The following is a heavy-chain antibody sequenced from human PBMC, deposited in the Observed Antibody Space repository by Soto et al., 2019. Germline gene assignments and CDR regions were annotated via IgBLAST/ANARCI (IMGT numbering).Heavy chain of an antibody. D-gene: IGHD3-22*01. CDR3: ARDVGHYYDGSGYKIYFDY. Sequence: QVQLVQSGAEVKKPGASVKVSCKVSGYTFTNYGISWVRQTPGQGLEWMGWLSAYNGNTNYAQKLQGRVTMTTDTYTRTAHMEIRSLGSDATAVYYCARDVGHYYDGSGYKIYFDYWGQGTLVTISS. CDR2: LSAYNGNT. V-gene: IGHV1-18*01. CDR1: GYTFTNYG. J-gene: IGHJ4*02.